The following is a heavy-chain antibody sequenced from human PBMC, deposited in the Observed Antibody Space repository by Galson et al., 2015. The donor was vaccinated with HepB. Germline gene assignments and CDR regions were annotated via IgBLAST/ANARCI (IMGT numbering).Heavy chain of an antibody. J-gene: IGHJ5*02. CDR3: ARDSYYDSSGYYYGTHWFDP. Sequence: SVKVSCKASGYTFTSYDINWVRQATGQGLEWMGWMNPNSGNTGYAQKFQGRVTITRNTSISTAYMELSSLRSEDTAVYYCARDSYYDSSGYYYGTHWFDPWGQGTLVTVSS. D-gene: IGHD3-22*01. V-gene: IGHV1-8*01. CDR1: GYTFTSYD. CDR2: MNPNSGNT.